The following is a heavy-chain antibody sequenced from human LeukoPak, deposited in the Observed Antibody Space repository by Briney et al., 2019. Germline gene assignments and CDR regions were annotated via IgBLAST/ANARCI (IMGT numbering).Heavy chain of an antibody. D-gene: IGHD3-10*01. V-gene: IGHV3-53*01. Sequence: GGSLRLSCAAFGFSFSNYGMNWVRQAPGKGLGWGSVIYSGGSTYYADSVKGRFTISRDNSKNTLYLQMNSLRAEDTAVYYCARGPNGSGSYYNVYFDYWGQGTLVTVSS. CDR1: GFSFSNYG. CDR2: IYSGGST. CDR3: ARGPNGSGSYYNVYFDY. J-gene: IGHJ4*02.